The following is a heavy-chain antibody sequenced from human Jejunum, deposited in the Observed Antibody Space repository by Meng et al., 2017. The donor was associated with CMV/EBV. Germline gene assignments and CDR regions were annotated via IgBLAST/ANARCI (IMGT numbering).Heavy chain of an antibody. D-gene: IGHD4-23*01. Sequence: FVLGNQVMTWVRQAPGKGLEWVSSLSGTGDFTFYADSVKGRFSISRDNFKSVMYLQMNSLRADDTALYFCAKSRDGNSSRAPFDFWGQGTVVTVSS. J-gene: IGHJ3*01. V-gene: IGHV3-23*01. CDR1: FVLGNQV. CDR2: LSGTGDFT. CDR3: AKSRDGNSSRAPFDF.